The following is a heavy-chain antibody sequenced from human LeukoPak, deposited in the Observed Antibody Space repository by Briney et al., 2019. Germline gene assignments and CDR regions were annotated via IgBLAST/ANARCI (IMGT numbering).Heavy chain of an antibody. CDR2: ISWNSGSI. V-gene: IGHV3-9*03. J-gene: IGHJ4*02. CDR1: GFTFDDYA. D-gene: IGHD4-17*01. Sequence: GGSLRLSCAASGFTFDDYAMHWVRQAPGKGLEWVSGISWNSGSIGYADSVKGRFTISRGNAKNSLYLQMNSLRAEDMALYYRAKGTDYGDYAYFDYWGQGTLVTVSS. CDR3: AKGTDYGDYAYFDY.